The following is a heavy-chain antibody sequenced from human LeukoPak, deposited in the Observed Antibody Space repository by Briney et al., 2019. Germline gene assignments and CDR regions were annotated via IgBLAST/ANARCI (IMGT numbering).Heavy chain of an antibody. Sequence: PGGSLRLSCAASGFTFSSYSMNWVRQAPGKGLEWVSSISSSSSYIYYADPVKGRFTISRDNAKNSLYLQMNSLRAEDTAVYYCAREGTVLMVYAIRGWGAFDIWGQGTMVTVSS. CDR3: AREGTVLMVYAIRGWGAFDI. CDR1: GFTFSSYS. CDR2: ISSSSSYI. V-gene: IGHV3-21*01. D-gene: IGHD2-8*01. J-gene: IGHJ3*02.